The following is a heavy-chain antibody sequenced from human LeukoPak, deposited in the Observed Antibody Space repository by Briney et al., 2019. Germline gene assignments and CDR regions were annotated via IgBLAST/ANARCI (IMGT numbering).Heavy chain of an antibody. V-gene: IGHV1-58*01. J-gene: IGHJ4*02. CDR3: AAGSYSSGWYDN. CDR2: IVVGSGNT. D-gene: IGHD6-19*01. CDR1: GFTFTSSA. Sequence: ASVKVSCKASGFTFTSSAVQWVRQARGQRLEWIGWIVVGSGNTNYAQKFQERVTITRDMSTSTAYMELSSLRSEGTAVYYCAAGSYSSGWYDNWGQGTLVTVSS.